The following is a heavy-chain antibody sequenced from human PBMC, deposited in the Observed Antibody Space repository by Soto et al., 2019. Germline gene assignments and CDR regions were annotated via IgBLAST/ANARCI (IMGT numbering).Heavy chain of an antibody. Sequence: QVQLGQSGAEVKKPGASVKVSCKASGYTFTSYGISWVRQAPGQGLEWMGWISAYNGNTNYAQKLQGRVTMTTDTTTRTGYMELRSRRSADTAVYYCARVGGVGYYYYYGMDVWGQGTTVTVSS. CDR2: ISAYNGNT. D-gene: IGHD3-16*01. J-gene: IGHJ6*01. CDR3: ARVGGVGYYYYYGMDV. V-gene: IGHV1-18*04. CDR1: GYTFTSYG.